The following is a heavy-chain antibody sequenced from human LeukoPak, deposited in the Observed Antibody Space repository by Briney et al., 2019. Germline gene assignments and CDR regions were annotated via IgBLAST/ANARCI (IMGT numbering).Heavy chain of an antibody. CDR3: ARENGWYPGYYYYYYMDV. V-gene: IGHV3-48*01. CDR2: ISATGNAR. CDR1: EFPFSSLN. D-gene: IGHD6-19*01. Sequence: QTGGSLRLSCAASEFPFSSLNMNWVRQAPGKGREWISYISATGNARYHADSVKGRFTISRDNAKNSLYLQMNSLRGEDTAVYYCARENGWYPGYYYYYYMDVWGKGTTVTVSS. J-gene: IGHJ6*03.